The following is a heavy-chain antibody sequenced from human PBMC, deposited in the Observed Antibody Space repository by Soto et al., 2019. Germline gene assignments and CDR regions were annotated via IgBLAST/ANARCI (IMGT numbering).Heavy chain of an antibody. Sequence: SETLSLTCAVSGGSISSSNWWSWVRQPPGKGLEWIGEIYHSGSTNYNPSLKSRVTISVDKPKNQFYLKLSSVTAADTAVYYCARASGIAVAGPFDYWGQGTLVTVSS. J-gene: IGHJ4*02. V-gene: IGHV4-4*02. D-gene: IGHD6-19*01. CDR1: GGSISSSNW. CDR3: ARASGIAVAGPFDY. CDR2: IYHSGST.